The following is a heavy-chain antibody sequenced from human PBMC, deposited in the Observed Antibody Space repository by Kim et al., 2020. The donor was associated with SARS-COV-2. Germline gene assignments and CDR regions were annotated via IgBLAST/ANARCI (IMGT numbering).Heavy chain of an antibody. D-gene: IGHD3-10*01. J-gene: IGHJ4*02. CDR3: GKDRRGDYYGSGTIDH. CDR2: INWQNDNI. V-gene: IGHV3-9*01. Sequence: GGSLRLSCAVSGFTFDDYAMHWVRQVPGKGLEWVSGINWQNDNIGYADFVKGRFTISRDNAENSLYLQINSLRREDTAVYFCGKDRRGDYYGSGTIDHWGQGTLVTVSS. CDR1: GFTFDDYA.